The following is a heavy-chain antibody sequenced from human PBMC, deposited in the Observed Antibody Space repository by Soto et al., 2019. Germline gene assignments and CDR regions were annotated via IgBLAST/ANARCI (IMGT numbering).Heavy chain of an antibody. V-gene: IGHV4-30-4*01. CDR3: ARKERLAYCGGDCPDDI. CDR2: IYYSGST. Sequence: QVQLQESGPGLVKPSQTLSLTCTVSGGSISSCDYYWSWMRPPPGQGLEWIGYIYYSGSTYYNPSLKSRVTLSVDTSKNQFSLKLSSVTAADTAVYYCARKERLAYCGGDCPDDIWVQGTMVTVSS. J-gene: IGHJ3*02. D-gene: IGHD2-21*02. CDR1: GGSISSCDYY.